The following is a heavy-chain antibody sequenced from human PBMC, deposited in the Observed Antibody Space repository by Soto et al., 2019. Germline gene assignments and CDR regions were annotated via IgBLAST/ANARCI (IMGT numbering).Heavy chain of an antibody. CDR3: ARDSVPIANYYYGMDV. CDR2: ISYDGSNK. V-gene: IGHV3-30-3*01. Sequence: GGSLRLSCAASGFTFSSYAMHWVRQAPGKGLEWVAVISYDGSNKYYADSVKGRFTISRDNSKNTLYLQMDSLRAEDTAVYYCARDSVPIANYYYGMDVWGQGTTVTVSS. D-gene: IGHD1-26*01. J-gene: IGHJ6*02. CDR1: GFTFSSYA.